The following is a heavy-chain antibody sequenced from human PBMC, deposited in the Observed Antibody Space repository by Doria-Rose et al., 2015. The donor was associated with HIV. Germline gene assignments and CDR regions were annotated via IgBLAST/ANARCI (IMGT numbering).Heavy chain of an antibody. D-gene: IGHD6-13*01. CDR2: IFSDDER. Sequence: VTLKESGPVLVKPTETLTLTCTVSGGSLSSPGMGVSWIRQPPGKALEWLANIFSDDERSYKTSLKSRLTISRDTSKSQVFLTMTDMDPVDTATYYCARIKSSRWYHKYYFDFWGQGTLVIVSA. CDR1: GGSLSSPGMG. J-gene: IGHJ4*02. CDR3: ARIKSSRWYHKYYFDF. V-gene: IGHV2-26*01.